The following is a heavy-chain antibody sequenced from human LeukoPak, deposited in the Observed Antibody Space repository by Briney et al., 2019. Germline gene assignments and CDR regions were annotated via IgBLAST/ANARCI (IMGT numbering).Heavy chain of an antibody. V-gene: IGHV4-59*08. J-gene: IGHJ3*02. CDR1: GGSISSYY. CDR3: ARRSDYGDYRSNDAFDI. Sequence: SETLSLTCTVSGGSISSYYWSWIRQPPGKGLEWIGHIYYSGSTNYNPSLKSRVTISVDTSKNQFSLKLSSVTAADTAVYYCARRSDYGDYRSNDAFDIWGQGTMVTVSS. D-gene: IGHD4-17*01. CDR2: IYYSGST.